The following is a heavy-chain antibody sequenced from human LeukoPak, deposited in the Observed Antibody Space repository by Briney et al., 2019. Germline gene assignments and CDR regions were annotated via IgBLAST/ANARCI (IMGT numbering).Heavy chain of an antibody. D-gene: IGHD3-22*01. J-gene: IGHJ4*02. CDR3: ARIDSSGFYPAY. CDR2: VYGGGTT. CDR1: GFTVSSNF. Sequence: LSGGSLRLSCAASGFTVSSNFMSWVRQAPGKGLEWVSVVYGGGTTCYADSVKGRFTISRDNSKNALYLQMNSLRVEDTAVYYCARIDSSGFYPAYWGQGTLVTVSS. V-gene: IGHV3-53*01.